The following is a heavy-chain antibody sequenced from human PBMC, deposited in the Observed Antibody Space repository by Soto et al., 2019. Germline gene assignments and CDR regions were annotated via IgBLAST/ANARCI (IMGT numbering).Heavy chain of an antibody. CDR2: INHSGST. J-gene: IGHJ4*02. V-gene: IGHV4-34*01. CDR1: GGSFSGYY. CDR3: ARGFPYYYDSSGYYDY. D-gene: IGHD3-22*01. Sequence: TLSLTCAVYGGSFSGYYWSWIRQPPGKGLEWIGEINHSGSTNYNPSLKSRVTISVDTSKNQFSLKLSSVTAADTAVYYCARGFPYYYDSSGYYDYWGQGTLVTVSS.